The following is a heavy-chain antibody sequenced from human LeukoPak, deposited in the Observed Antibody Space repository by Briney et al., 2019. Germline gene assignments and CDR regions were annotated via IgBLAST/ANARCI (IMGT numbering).Heavy chain of an antibody. CDR1: GFTFSSYW. V-gene: IGHV3-7*01. D-gene: IGHD3-9*01. Sequence: PGGPLRLSCAASGFTFSSYWMSWVRQAPGKGLEWVANIKQDGSEKYYVDSVKGRFTISRDNAKNSLYLQMNSLRAEDTAVYYCARVRILRYFDWLLSPPDYWGQGTLVTVSS. CDR2: IKQDGSEK. J-gene: IGHJ4*02. CDR3: ARVRILRYFDWLLSPPDY.